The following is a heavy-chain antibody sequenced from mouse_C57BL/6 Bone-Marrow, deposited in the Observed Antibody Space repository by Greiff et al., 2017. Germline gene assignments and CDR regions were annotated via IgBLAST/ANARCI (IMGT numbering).Heavy chain of an antibody. CDR2: IDPSDSYT. D-gene: IGHD2-3*01. CDR1: GYTFTSYW. Sequence: QVQLQQPGAELVKPGASVKLSCKASGYTFTSYWMQWVKQRPGQGLEWIGEIDPSDSYTNYNQKFKGKATLTVDTSSSTAYMQRSSLTSEDSAVYYCARKGDDGDYWGQGTTLTVSS. J-gene: IGHJ2*01. V-gene: IGHV1-50*01. CDR3: ARKGDDGDY.